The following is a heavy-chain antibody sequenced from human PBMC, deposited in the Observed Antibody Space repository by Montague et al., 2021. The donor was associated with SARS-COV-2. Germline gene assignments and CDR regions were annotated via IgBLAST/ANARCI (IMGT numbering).Heavy chain of an antibody. Sequence: SETLSLTCTVSGGSISSSSYYWGWIRQPPGKGLEWIGSIYYSGSTYYNPSLKSRVTISVDTSENQFSLKLSSVTAADTAVYYCARHASYDYSKDLYYYYYGMDAWGQGTTVTVSS. CDR1: GGSISSSSYY. D-gene: IGHD4-11*01. CDR2: IYYSGST. V-gene: IGHV4-39*01. CDR3: ARHASYDYSKDLYYYYYGMDA. J-gene: IGHJ6*02.